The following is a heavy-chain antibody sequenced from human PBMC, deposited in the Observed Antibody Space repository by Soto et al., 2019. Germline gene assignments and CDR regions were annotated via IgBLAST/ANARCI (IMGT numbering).Heavy chain of an antibody. CDR2: ISTDNGKT. CDR3: ARPMYSSSSDVGGQALER. V-gene: IGHV1-18*04. Sequence: QVQLVQSGAEVKKPGASVKVSCKASGYRFISYGISWVRQAPGQGLEGMGWISTDNGKTKYAQNLKGRVTMNTDTATSTADIELMSLRADDTAVYYCARPMYSSSSDVGGQALERWGKGTRVTVSS. CDR1: GYRFISYG. J-gene: IGHJ3*01. D-gene: IGHD6-6*01.